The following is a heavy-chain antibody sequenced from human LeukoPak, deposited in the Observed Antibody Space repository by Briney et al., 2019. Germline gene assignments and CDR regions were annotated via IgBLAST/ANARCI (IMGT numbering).Heavy chain of an antibody. CDR2: INHSGST. D-gene: IGHD1-26*01. Sequence: KPSETLSLTCAVYGGSFSGYYWSWNRQPPGKGLEWIGEINHSGSTNYNPSLKSRVTISVDTSKNQFSLKLSSVTAADTAVYYCARNVGAFDYWGQGTLVTVSS. CDR1: GGSFSGYY. J-gene: IGHJ4*02. V-gene: IGHV4-34*01. CDR3: ARNVGAFDY.